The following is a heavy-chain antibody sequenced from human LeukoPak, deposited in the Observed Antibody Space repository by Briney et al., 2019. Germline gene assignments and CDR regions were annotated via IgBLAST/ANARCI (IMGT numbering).Heavy chain of an antibody. D-gene: IGHD2-8*01. CDR3: ARAGIPGYCTNVTCSNWLDP. CDR2: IIPMFGTP. V-gene: IGHV1-69*06. CDR1: GDTFTTYA. J-gene: IGHJ5*02. Sequence: SVKVSCKTSGDTFTTYAIIWVRQAPGQGREWMGGIIPMFGTPNYAQRLQGRVTITADKSTKTAYMELSSLRSEDTAVYYCARAGIPGYCTNVTCSNWLDPWGQGTLVTVSS.